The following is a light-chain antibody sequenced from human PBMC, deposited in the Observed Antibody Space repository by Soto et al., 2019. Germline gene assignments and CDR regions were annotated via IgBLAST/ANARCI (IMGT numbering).Light chain of an antibody. J-gene: IGKJ1*01. V-gene: IGKV1-12*01. CDR3: QQVKTFPRT. CDR1: QDIGSK. CDR2: SAS. Sequence: DIQMTQSPSSMSASVGDRVTITCRASQDIGSKLGWYQQKPGKAPKLLIHSASTLQRGVLFIFSGSGSVTEFTLTISSLQSEDFATYYCQQVKTFPRTFGQGTKVDIK.